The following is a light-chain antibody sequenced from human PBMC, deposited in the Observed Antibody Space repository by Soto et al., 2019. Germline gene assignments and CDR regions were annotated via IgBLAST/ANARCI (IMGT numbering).Light chain of an antibody. CDR1: QSVLHSSNDKNF. CDR3: HQYYSAPWT. CDR2: WAS. J-gene: IGKJ1*01. V-gene: IGKV4-1*01. Sequence: DIVMTQSPDSLAVSLGERATINCKSSQSVLHSSNDKNFLTWYQQKPGQPPNLLIYWASTRESGVPDRFSGSGSGIDFTLTLSSLQADDVAVYYCHQYYSAPWTFGQGTKVEI.